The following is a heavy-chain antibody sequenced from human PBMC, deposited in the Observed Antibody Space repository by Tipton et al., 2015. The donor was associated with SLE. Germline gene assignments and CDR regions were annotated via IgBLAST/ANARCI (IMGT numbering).Heavy chain of an antibody. CDR3: ARHAGDYAYFDS. V-gene: IGHV4-61*08. Sequence: TLSLTCAVSGDSINSGDYSWSWIRQPPGKGLEWIGYIYDTGSTSYNPSLKSRVTISEDTSKQQFSLKLSSLTAADTAVYYCARHAGDYAYFDSWGQGTLVTVSS. CDR2: IYDTGST. CDR1: GDSINSGDYS. J-gene: IGHJ4*02. D-gene: IGHD4-17*01.